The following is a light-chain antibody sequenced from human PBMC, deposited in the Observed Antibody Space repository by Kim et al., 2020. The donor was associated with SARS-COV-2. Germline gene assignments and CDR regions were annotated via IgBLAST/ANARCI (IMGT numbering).Light chain of an antibody. J-gene: IGKJ5*01. CDR1: QVISTY. V-gene: IGKV1-27*01. Sequence: ASVGDRVTITCRASQVISTYLAWYRQKPGKVPELLIYAASTLQSGVPSRFSGSGSGSDFTLTISSLQPEDAATYYCQKYNGAPITFGQGTRLEIK. CDR2: AAS. CDR3: QKYNGAPIT.